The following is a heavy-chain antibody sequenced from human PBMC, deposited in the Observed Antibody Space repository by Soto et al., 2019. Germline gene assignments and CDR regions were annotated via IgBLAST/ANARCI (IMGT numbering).Heavy chain of an antibody. Sequence: QVQLVQSGAEVKKPGSSVKVSCKASGGTFSSYAISWVRQAPGQGIEWMGGIIPIFGTANYAQKFQGRVTITEDESTSTGYMELSRLSSEDTAVSYCASLVYCSGGSCPCGQGTLVTVSS. J-gene: IGHJ5*02. CDR3: ASLVYCSGGSCP. D-gene: IGHD2-15*01. V-gene: IGHV1-69*01. CDR1: GGTFSSYA. CDR2: IIPIFGTA.